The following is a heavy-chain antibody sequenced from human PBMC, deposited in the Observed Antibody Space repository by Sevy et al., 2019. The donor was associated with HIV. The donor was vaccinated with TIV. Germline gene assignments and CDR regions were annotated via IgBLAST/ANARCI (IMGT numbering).Heavy chain of an antibody. CDR2: IYYSGST. J-gene: IGHJ6*03. V-gene: IGHV4-59*01. CDR3: ARHARGYNWNAYYYYKDV. D-gene: IGHD1-1*01. CDR1: GGSISSYY. Sequence: SETLSLTCTVSGGSISSYYWSWIRQPPGKGLEWIGYIYYSGSTNYNPSLKSRVTISVDTSKNQFSLKLSSVTAADTAVYYWARHARGYNWNAYYYYKDVWGKGTTVTVSS.